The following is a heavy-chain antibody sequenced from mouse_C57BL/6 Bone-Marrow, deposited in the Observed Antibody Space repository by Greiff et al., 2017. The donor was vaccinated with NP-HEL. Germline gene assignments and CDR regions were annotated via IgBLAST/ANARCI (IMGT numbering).Heavy chain of an antibody. V-gene: IGHV14-4*01. Sequence: EVKLVESGAELVRPGASVKLSCTASGFNIKDDYMHWVKQRPEQGLEWIGWIDPENGDTEYASKFQGKATITADTSSNTAYLQLSSLTSEDTAVYYGTTGAFDYWGQGTTLTVSS. CDR2: IDPENGDT. CDR3: TTGAFDY. J-gene: IGHJ2*01. CDR1: GFNIKDDY.